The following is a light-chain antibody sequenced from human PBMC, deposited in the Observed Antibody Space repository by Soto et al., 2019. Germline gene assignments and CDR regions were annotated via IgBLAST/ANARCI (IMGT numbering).Light chain of an antibody. CDR2: ATS. CDR1: QSISSY. J-gene: IGKJ4*01. V-gene: IGKV1-39*01. Sequence: DIQMTQSPSSLSASVGDKVTITCRASQSISSYLHWYQQKPGKAPKLLIYATSTLQSGVPSRFSGSGSGTAFTLTISSLQPEDFATYYCQQSYITPLTFGGGTKVEIK. CDR3: QQSYITPLT.